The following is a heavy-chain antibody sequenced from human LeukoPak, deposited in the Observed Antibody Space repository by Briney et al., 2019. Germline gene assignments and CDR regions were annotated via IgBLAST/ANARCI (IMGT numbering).Heavy chain of an antibody. CDR3: ARGGRHRRFDP. CDR2: IYYSGST. D-gene: IGHD2-21*01. Sequence: SETLSLTCTVSGGSISSSSYYWGWIRQPPGKGLEWIGSIYYSGSTYYNPSLKSRVTISVDTSKNQFSLKLSSVTAADTAVYYCARGGRHRRFDPWGQGTLATVSS. V-gene: IGHV4-39*01. J-gene: IGHJ5*02. CDR1: GGSISSSSYY.